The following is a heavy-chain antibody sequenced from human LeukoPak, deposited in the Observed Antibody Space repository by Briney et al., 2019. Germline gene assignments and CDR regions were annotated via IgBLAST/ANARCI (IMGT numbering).Heavy chain of an antibody. V-gene: IGHV4-38-2*02. CDR1: GYSISSGYY. J-gene: IGHJ3*02. Sequence: SGTLSLSCTVSGYSISSGYYWGWIRQPPGEGLEWIGSIYHTGNTYYSPSLKSRVTISVDTSKNQFSLKLNSVTAADTAVYYCARGHDYGVHDDAFDIWGQGTMVTVSS. CDR2: IYHTGNT. D-gene: IGHD4/OR15-4a*01. CDR3: ARGHDYGVHDDAFDI.